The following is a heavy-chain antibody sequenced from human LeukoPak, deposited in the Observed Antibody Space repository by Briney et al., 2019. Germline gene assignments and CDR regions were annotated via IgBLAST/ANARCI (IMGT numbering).Heavy chain of an antibody. CDR2: IFYSGAT. CDR3: ARRPTVTTFFDY. V-gene: IGHV4-39*01. J-gene: IGHJ4*02. CDR1: GGSIGSSSYY. D-gene: IGHD4-17*01. Sequence: SETLSLTCTVSGGSIGSSSYYWGWIRQPPGKELEWIGSIFYSGATFYNPSLRSRVTISVDTSNNQFSLRLSSVTAADTAVYYCARRPTVTTFFDYWGQGTLVTVSS.